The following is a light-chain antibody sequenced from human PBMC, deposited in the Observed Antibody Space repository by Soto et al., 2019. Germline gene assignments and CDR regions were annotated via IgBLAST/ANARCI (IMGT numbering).Light chain of an antibody. V-gene: IGKV2-30*01. J-gene: IGKJ4*01. CDR1: QSLVYSDGNTY. Sequence: DVVMTQSPLSLPVTLGQPASISCRSSQSLVYSDGNTYLNWFQQRPGQSPRRLIYKVSNRDSGVPERFSGSGSGTDFTLKISRVEAEDVGVYYCMQGTHSPLIFSGGTKVEIK. CDR2: KVS. CDR3: MQGTHSPLI.